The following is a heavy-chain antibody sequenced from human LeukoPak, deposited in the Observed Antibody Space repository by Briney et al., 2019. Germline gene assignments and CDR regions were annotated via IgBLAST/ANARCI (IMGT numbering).Heavy chain of an antibody. Sequence: ASVKVSCKVSGYTLTELSMHWVRQAPGKGLEWMGGFDPEDGETIYAQKFQGRVTITADKSTSTAYMELSSLRSEDTAVYYCARSLFGVVPYYYYYYMDVWGKGTTVTVSS. CDR3: ARSLFGVVPYYYYYYMDV. CDR1: GYTLTELS. D-gene: IGHD3-3*01. CDR2: FDPEDGET. J-gene: IGHJ6*03. V-gene: IGHV1-24*01.